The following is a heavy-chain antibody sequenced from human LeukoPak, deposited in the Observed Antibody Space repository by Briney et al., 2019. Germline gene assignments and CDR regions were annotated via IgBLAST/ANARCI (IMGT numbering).Heavy chain of an antibody. D-gene: IGHD5-12*01. CDR3: ARDSGYAGETFDY. V-gene: IGHV3-21*01. CDR1: GFTFSDYA. Sequence: GGSLRLSCAASGFTFSDYAMNWVRQAPGKGLEWVSSISSSSSYIYYADSVKGRFTISRDNARNSLYLQMNSLRAEDTAVYYCARDSGYAGETFDYWGQGTLVTVSS. J-gene: IGHJ4*02. CDR2: ISSSSSYI.